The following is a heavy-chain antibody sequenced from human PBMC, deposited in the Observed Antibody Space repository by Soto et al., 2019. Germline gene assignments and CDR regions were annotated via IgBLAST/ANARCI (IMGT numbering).Heavy chain of an antibody. CDR2: IYYSGST. Sequence: SETLSLTCTVSGGSISSGGYYWSWIRQHPGKGLEWIGYIYYSGSTYYNPSLKSRVTISVDTSKNQFSLKLSSVTAADTAVYYCARALERRSGGRHLYFDYWGQGTLVTVSS. CDR3: ARALERRSGGRHLYFDY. V-gene: IGHV4-31*03. D-gene: IGHD2-15*01. J-gene: IGHJ4*02. CDR1: GGSISSGGYY.